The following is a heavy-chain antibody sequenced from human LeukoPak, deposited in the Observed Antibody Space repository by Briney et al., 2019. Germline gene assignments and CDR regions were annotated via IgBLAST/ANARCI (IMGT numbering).Heavy chain of an antibody. D-gene: IGHD3-10*01. V-gene: IGHV1-69*13. CDR1: GGTFSSYA. J-gene: IGHJ6*02. CDR2: IIPIFGTA. Sequence: ASVKVSCKASGGTFSSYAISWVRQAPGQGLEWMGGIIPIFGTANYAQKFQGRVTITADESTSTAYMELSSLRSEDTAVYYCARDDRMGFGELFPMDVWGQGTTVTVSS. CDR3: ARDDRMGFGELFPMDV.